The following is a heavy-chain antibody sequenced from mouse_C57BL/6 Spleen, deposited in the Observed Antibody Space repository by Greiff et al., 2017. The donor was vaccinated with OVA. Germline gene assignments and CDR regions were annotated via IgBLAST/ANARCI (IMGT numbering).Heavy chain of an antibody. V-gene: IGHV1-81*01. CDR3: ARLLLRAMDY. CDR1: GYTFTSYG. D-gene: IGHD2-1*01. J-gene: IGHJ4*01. Sequence: VKLQQSGAELARPGASVKLSCKASGYTFTSYGISWVKQRTGQGLEWIGEIYPRSGNTYYNEKFKGKATLTADKSSSTAYMELRSLTSEDSAVYFCARLLLRAMDYWGQGTSVTVSS. CDR2: IYPRSGNT.